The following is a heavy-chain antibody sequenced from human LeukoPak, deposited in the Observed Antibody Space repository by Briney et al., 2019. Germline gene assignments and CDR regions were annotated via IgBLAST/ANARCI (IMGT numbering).Heavy chain of an antibody. CDR2: IYPGDSDT. Sequence: GESLKISCKGSGYSFTSYWIGWVRQMPGKGLEWMGIIYPGDSDTRYSPSFQGQVTISADKSISTAYLQWSSLKASDTAMYYCARLAVAGTGPSNYFDYWGQRTLVTVSS. CDR3: ARLAVAGTGPSNYFDY. CDR1: GYSFTSYW. D-gene: IGHD6-19*01. V-gene: IGHV5-51*01. J-gene: IGHJ4*02.